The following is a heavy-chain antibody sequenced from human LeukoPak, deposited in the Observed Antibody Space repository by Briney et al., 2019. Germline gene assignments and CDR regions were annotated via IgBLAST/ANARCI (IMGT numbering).Heavy chain of an antibody. J-gene: IGHJ4*02. Sequence: GGSLRLSCAASGFTFSSYAMSWVRQAPGKGLEWVSAISGSGGSTYYADSVKGLFTISRDNSKNTLYLQMNSLRAEDTAVYYCAKDYYDSSGYYSTTSFDYWGQGTLVTVSS. D-gene: IGHD3-22*01. CDR1: GFTFSSYA. V-gene: IGHV3-23*01. CDR3: AKDYYDSSGYYSTTSFDY. CDR2: ISGSGGST.